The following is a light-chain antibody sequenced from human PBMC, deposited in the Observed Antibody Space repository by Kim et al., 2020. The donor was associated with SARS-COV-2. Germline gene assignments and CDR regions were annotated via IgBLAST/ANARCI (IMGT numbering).Light chain of an antibody. Sequence: EMMMTQSPDTLSVSPGERATLSCRASQSVSSNLAWYQQKPDQAPRLLIYDASTRATDIPARFSGSGSGTEFTLTISSLQSEDFAVYYCQQYNNWPVAFGGGTKVDIK. CDR2: DAS. CDR3: QQYNNWPVA. V-gene: IGKV3-15*01. J-gene: IGKJ4*01. CDR1: QSVSSN.